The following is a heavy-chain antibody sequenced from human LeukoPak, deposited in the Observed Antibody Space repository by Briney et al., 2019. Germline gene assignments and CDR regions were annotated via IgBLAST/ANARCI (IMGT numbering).Heavy chain of an antibody. CDR3: TRDTEMATITTSRFDY. J-gene: IGHJ4*02. D-gene: IGHD5-24*01. Sequence: GGSLRLSCAASGFTFSSYSMNWVRQAPGKGLEWVSSISSSSSYVYYADSVKGRFTISRDNAKNSLYLQMNSLRAEDTAVYYCTRDTEMATITTSRFDYWGQGTLVTVSS. V-gene: IGHV3-21*01. CDR2: ISSSSSYV. CDR1: GFTFSSYS.